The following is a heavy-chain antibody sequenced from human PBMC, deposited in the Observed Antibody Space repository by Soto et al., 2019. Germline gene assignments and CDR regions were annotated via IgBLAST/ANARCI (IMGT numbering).Heavy chain of an antibody. D-gene: IGHD3-3*01. CDR1: GFTFSSYS. J-gene: IGHJ6*03. CDR2: ISSSSSTI. Sequence: GGSLRLSCAASGFTFSSYSMNCVRQAPGKGLEWVSYISSSSSTIYYADSVKGRFTISRDNAKNSLYLQMNSLRAEDTAVYYCARDPSWSDYYYYMDVWGKGTTVTVSS. CDR3: ARDPSWSDYYYYMDV. V-gene: IGHV3-48*01.